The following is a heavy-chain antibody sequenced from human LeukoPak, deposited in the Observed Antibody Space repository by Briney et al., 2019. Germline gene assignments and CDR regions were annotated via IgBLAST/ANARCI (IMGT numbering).Heavy chain of an antibody. Sequence: SETLSLTCTVSGGSINSDTYSWTWIRQPPGKGLEWIGRIYTTGSPSYNPSLKSRVTISIDTSKNQFSLNLNSVSAADTAVYFCARDRGITTARGVPSWFDPWGQGTLVTVSS. CDR2: IYTTGSP. CDR1: GGSINSDTYS. CDR3: ARDRGITTARGVPSWFDP. V-gene: IGHV4-61*02. D-gene: IGHD3-10*01. J-gene: IGHJ5*02.